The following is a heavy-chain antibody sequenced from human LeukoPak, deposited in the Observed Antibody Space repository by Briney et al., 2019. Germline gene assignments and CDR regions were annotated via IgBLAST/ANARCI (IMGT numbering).Heavy chain of an antibody. CDR3: VNPGWYYDSSGYSYYYGMDV. CDR2: IVSNGDST. D-gene: IGHD3-22*01. J-gene: IGHJ6*02. V-gene: IGHV3-64D*09. Sequence: PGGSLRLSCSASGFTFSRYGMHWVRQAPGKGLEYVSAIVSNGDSTYYADSVKGRFTISRDNAKNTLYLQMNSLRPDDTAVYYCVNPGWYYDSSGYSYYYGMDVWGQGTTVTVSS. CDR1: GFTFSRYG.